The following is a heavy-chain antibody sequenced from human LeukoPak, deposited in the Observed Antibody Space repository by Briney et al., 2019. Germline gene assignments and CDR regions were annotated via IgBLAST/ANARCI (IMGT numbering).Heavy chain of an antibody. D-gene: IGHD3-22*01. CDR2: IYITGST. CDR3: ARLKYYDSTGYSPGYYMDV. CDR1: GGSIINYY. J-gene: IGHJ6*03. V-gene: IGHV4-4*07. Sequence: PSETLSLTCNVSGGSIINYYWSWIRQSAGTGLEWVGRIYITGSTTYNPSLQSRLSMSVDTSKNQFSLRLRSVSAADTAVYYCARLKYYDSTGYSPGYYMDVWGKGITVTVSS.